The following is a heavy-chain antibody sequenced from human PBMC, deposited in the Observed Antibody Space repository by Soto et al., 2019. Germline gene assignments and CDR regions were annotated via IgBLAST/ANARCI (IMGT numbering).Heavy chain of an antibody. D-gene: IGHD2-2*01. J-gene: IGHJ3*02. CDR2: SNPNSGGT. CDR1: GYTFTGYY. Sequence: GASVKVSCKASGYTFTGYYMHWVRQAPGQGLEWMGWSNPNSGGTNYAQKFQGWVTMTRDTASSTAYMELSRLRSDDTAVYYCARDRPYCSSTSCYALGAFDIWGQGTMVTVSS. V-gene: IGHV1-2*04. CDR3: ARDRPYCSSTSCYALGAFDI.